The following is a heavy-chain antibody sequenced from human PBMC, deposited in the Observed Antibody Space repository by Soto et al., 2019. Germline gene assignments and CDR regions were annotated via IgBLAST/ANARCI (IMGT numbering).Heavy chain of an antibody. CDR1: GGTFSSYT. J-gene: IGHJ6*02. CDR2: IIPILGIA. CDR3: ARAYNWNDVGYYGMDV. D-gene: IGHD1-1*01. V-gene: IGHV1-69*02. Sequence: QVQLVQSGAEVKKPGSSVKVSCKASGGTFSSYTISWVRHAPGQGLEWMGRIIPILGIANYAQKFQGRVTITADKSTSTAYMELSSLRSEDTAVYYCARAYNWNDVGYYGMDVWGQGTTVTVSS.